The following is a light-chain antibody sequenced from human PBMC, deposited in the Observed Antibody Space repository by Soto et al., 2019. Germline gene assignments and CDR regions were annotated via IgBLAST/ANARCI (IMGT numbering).Light chain of an antibody. V-gene: IGLV2-14*01. Sequence: QSALTQPASVSGSPGRSIIISCTGTSSDVGGYNYVSWYQQHPGKAPKLMIYEVSNRPSGVSNRFSGSKSGNTASLTISGLQAEDEADYYCSSYTSSSTNYVFGTGTKVTVL. CDR3: SSYTSSSTNYV. CDR1: SSDVGGYNY. CDR2: EVS. J-gene: IGLJ1*01.